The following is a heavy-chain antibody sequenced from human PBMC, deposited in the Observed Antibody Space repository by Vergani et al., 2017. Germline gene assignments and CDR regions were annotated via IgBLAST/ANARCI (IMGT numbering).Heavy chain of an antibody. V-gene: IGHV1-69*01. CDR1: GGTFSSYA. D-gene: IGHD3-10*01. J-gene: IGHJ4*02. CDR2: IIPIFGTA. Sequence: QVQLVQSGAEVKKPGSSVKVSCKASGGTFSSYAISWVRQAPGQGLEWMGGIIPIFGTANYAQKLQGRVTITADESTSTAYMELSSLGSEDTAVYYCARDPTMVRGVSRYYFDYWGQGTLVTVSS. CDR3: ARDPTMVRGVSRYYFDY.